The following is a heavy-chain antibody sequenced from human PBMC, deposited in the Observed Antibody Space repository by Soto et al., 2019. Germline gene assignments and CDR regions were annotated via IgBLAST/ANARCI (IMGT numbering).Heavy chain of an antibody. CDR1: VVSISSYY. D-gene: IGHD6-19*01. J-gene: IGHJ4*02. Sequence: PSETLSLTCTFSVVSISSYYWSWIRHPPGKGLEWIGYIYYSGSTNYNPSLKSRVTISVDTSKNQFSLKLSSVTAADTAVYYCARVRQWLVYFEYWGQGTLVMVS. CDR2: IYYSGST. V-gene: IGHV4-59*01. CDR3: ARVRQWLVYFEY.